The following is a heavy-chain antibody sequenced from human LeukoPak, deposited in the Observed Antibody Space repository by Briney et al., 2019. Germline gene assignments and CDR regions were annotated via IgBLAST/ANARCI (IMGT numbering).Heavy chain of an antibody. V-gene: IGHV1-2*02. CDR1: GYTFTGYY. D-gene: IGHD6-13*01. J-gene: IGHJ5*02. Sequence: ASVKVSCKASGYTFTGYYMHWVRQAPGQGLEWMGWINPNSGGTNFAQKFQGRVTMTRDTSISTAYMELSRLRSDDTAVYYCARSHGSIAAAAGWFDPWGQGTLVTVSS. CDR3: ARSHGSIAAAAGWFDP. CDR2: INPNSGGT.